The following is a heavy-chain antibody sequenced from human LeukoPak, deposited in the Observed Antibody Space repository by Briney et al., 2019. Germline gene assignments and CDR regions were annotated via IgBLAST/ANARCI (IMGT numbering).Heavy chain of an antibody. CDR3: GGGCLGYSYGYRPPFDY. CDR2: INHSGST. CDR1: GGSFSGYY. Sequence: PSETLSLTCAVYGGSFSGYYWSWIRQPPGKGLEWIGEINHSGSTNYNPSLTSRVTISVDKSKNQFALKLKYVPAADRAVDYCGGGCLGYSYGYRPPFDYWGQGTLVTVSS. J-gene: IGHJ4*02. V-gene: IGHV4-34*01. D-gene: IGHD5-18*01.